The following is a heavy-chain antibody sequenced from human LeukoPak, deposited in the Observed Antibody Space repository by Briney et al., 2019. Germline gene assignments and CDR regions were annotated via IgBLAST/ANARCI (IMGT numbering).Heavy chain of an antibody. CDR3: ARQPAANNWFDP. CDR2: IYYSGST. V-gene: IGHV4-39*01. Sequence: SETLSLTCTVSGGSISSSSYYWGWIRQPPGKGLEWIGSIYYSGSTYYNPSLKSRVTISADTSKNQFSLKLSSVTAADTAVYYCARQPAANNWFDPWGQGTLVTVSS. D-gene: IGHD2-2*01. J-gene: IGHJ5*02. CDR1: GGSISSSSYY.